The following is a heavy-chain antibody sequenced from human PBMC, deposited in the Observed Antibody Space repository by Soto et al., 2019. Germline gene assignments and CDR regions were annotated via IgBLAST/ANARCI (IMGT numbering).Heavy chain of an antibody. CDR3: ARDRRVCGGDCYSPAIRYYYYGMDV. D-gene: IGHD2-21*02. CDR1: GFTFSSYA. CDR2: ISYDGSNK. Sequence: GGSLRLSCAASGFTFSSYAMHWVRQAPGKGLEWVAAISYDGSNKYYADSVKGRFTISRDNSKNTLYLQMNSLRAEDTAVYYCARDRRVCGGDCYSPAIRYYYYGMDVWGQGTTVTVSS. J-gene: IGHJ6*02. V-gene: IGHV3-30-3*01.